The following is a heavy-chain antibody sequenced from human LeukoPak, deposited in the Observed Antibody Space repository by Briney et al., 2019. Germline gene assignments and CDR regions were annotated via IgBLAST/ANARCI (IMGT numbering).Heavy chain of an antibody. CDR3: ARRTGHYYDSSGYVDY. D-gene: IGHD3-22*01. Sequence: GESLKISCKGSGYSFTSYWIGWVRPMPGKGLEWMGIIYPGDSDTRYSPSFQGQVTISADKSISTAYLQWSSLKASDTAMYYCARRTGHYYDSSGYVDYWGQGTLVTVSS. CDR2: IYPGDSDT. J-gene: IGHJ4*02. V-gene: IGHV5-51*01. CDR1: GYSFTSYW.